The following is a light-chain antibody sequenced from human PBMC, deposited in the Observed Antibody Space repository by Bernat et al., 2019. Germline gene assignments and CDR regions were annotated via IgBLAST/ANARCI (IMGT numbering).Light chain of an antibody. CDR2: DNN. CDR3: GTWDSSLSAYYV. Sequence: QSVLTQPPSVSAAPGQKVTISCSGSSSNIGNNYVSWYQQLPGTAPKLLIYDNNKRPSGILDRFSGSKSGTSATLGITGLQTGDEADYYCGTWDSSLSAYYVFGTGTKVTVL. CDR1: SSNIGNNY. V-gene: IGLV1-51*01. J-gene: IGLJ1*01.